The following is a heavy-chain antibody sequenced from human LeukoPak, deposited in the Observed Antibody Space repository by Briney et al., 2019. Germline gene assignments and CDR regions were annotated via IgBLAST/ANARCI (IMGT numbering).Heavy chain of an antibody. CDR3: AREGSGSYYMDV. CDR2: ISGSGGST. V-gene: IGHV3-23*01. D-gene: IGHD3-10*01. Sequence: GGSLRLSCAGTGFFLGSYAMSWVRQAPGKGLEWVSSISGSGGSTYYADSVKGRFTISRDNSKNTLYLQMNSLRAEDTAVYYCAREGSGSYYMDVWGKGTTVIISS. CDR1: GFFLGSYA. J-gene: IGHJ6*03.